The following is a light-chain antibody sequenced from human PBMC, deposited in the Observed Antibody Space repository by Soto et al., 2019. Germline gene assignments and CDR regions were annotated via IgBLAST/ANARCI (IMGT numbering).Light chain of an antibody. Sequence: DIQMTQSPSSLSASVGDRVTITCRASQGISNYLAWYQQKPWKVPKLLIYATSTLQSGVPSRFSGSGSGTDFTLTITSLQPEDVATYYCQKYNSAPHTFGQGTKLEIK. J-gene: IGKJ2*01. V-gene: IGKV1-27*01. CDR2: ATS. CDR3: QKYNSAPHT. CDR1: QGISNY.